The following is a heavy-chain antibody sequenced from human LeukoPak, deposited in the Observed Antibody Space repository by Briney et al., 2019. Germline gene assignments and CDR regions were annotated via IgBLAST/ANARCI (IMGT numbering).Heavy chain of an antibody. J-gene: IGHJ3*02. CDR3: ARRGASHDFWSGYYTIIAFDI. Sequence: PSETLSLTCTVSGGSISSYYWSWIRQPPGKGLEGMGYIYYSGSTNYNPSIKSRVTISVDTSKNQFSLKLSSVTAADTAVYYCARRGASHDFWSGYYTIIAFDIWGQGTMVTVSS. CDR2: IYYSGST. V-gene: IGHV4-59*08. D-gene: IGHD3-3*01. CDR1: GGSISSYY.